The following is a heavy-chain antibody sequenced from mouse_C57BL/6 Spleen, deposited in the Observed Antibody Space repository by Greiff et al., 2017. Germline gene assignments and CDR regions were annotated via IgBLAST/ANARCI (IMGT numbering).Heavy chain of an antibody. D-gene: IGHD1-1*01. J-gene: IGHJ4*01. CDR1: GFTFTDCY. V-gene: IGHV7-3*01. CDR3: ASLRNYAMDY. Sequence: DVKLQESGGGLVQPGGSLSLSCAASGFTFTDCYMSWVRQPPGKALEWLGFIRNKANGYTTEYSASVKGRFTISRDNSQSILYLQMNALRAEDSATYYCASLRNYAMDYWGQGTSVTVSS. CDR2: IRNKANGYTT.